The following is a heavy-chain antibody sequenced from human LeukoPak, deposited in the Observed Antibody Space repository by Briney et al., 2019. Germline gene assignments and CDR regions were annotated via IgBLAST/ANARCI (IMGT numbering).Heavy chain of an antibody. Sequence: GWSLRLSCAASGFTFSSYAMYWVRQAPGKGLGWVSGISGSRGSTYYADSVKGRFTISRDNSKNTVYLQMNSLRAEDTAVCYCAKTTTGYSSGRYPGWPVDYWGQGTLVTVSS. CDR2: ISGSRGST. CDR3: AKTTTGYSSGRYPGWPVDY. J-gene: IGHJ4*02. V-gene: IGHV3-23*01. CDR1: GFTFSSYA. D-gene: IGHD6-19*01.